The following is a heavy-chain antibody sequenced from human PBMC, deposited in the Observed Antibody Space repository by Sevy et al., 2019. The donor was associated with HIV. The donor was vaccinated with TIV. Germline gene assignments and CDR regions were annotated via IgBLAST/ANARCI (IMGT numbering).Heavy chain of an antibody. D-gene: IGHD6-13*01. J-gene: IGHJ6*02. Sequence: SGPTLVNPTQTLTLTCTFSGFSLSTSGMCVSWIRQPPGKALEWLALIDWDDDKYYSTSLKTRLTISKDNSKNQVVLTMTNMDPVDTATYFCARIRGRSYFYYYGMDVWGQGTTVTVSS. V-gene: IGHV2-70*01. CDR2: IDWDDDK. CDR3: ARIRGRSYFYYYGMDV. CDR1: GFSLSTSGMC.